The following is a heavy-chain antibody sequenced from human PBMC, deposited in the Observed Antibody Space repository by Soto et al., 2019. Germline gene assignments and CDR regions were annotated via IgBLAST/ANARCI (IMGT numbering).Heavy chain of an antibody. J-gene: IGHJ4*02. Sequence: QVRLPQWGAGLLKPSETLSLTCAVYGGSFSGYYWSWIRQPPGKGLQWIGKINHIGSTNYNPSLKSRVTISVDTSKNQFSLKLSSVTAADAGVYYCARFDISGWYFDYWGQGNMVIVSS. CDR2: INHIGST. CDR1: GGSFSGYY. D-gene: IGHD6-19*01. V-gene: IGHV4-34*01. CDR3: ARFDISGWYFDY.